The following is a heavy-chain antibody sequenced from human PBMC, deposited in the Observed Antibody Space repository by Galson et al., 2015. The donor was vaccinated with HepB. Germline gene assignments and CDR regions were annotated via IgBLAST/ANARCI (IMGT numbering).Heavy chain of an antibody. D-gene: IGHD2-2*01. CDR2: ISSGGSTK. J-gene: IGHJ5*02. Sequence: SLRLSCAASGFTFRDFYMSWIRQAPGKGLEWVSHISSGGSTKSYADSVKGRFTISTDDGKNSAYLQMNSLRAEDTAVYYCARGSPAAKYWMGNWFDPWGQGTLVTVSS. CDR1: GFTFRDFY. CDR3: ARGSPAAKYWMGNWFDP. V-gene: IGHV3-11*01.